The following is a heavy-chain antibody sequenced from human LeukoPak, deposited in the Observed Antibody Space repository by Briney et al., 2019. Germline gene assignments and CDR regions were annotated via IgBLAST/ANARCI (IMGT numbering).Heavy chain of an antibody. CDR1: GFTFSSSP. CDR2: ISDSGANT. V-gene: IGHV3-23*01. CDR3: AKDRTSSPAEY. Sequence: PGGSLRLSCAASGFTFSSSPMSWGRQAPGKGLEWVSGISDSGANTYYADSVKGRFTISRDNSKNTLYLQMNSLRAEDTAVYYCAKDRTSSPAEYWGQGTLVTVSS. J-gene: IGHJ4*02. D-gene: IGHD6-13*01.